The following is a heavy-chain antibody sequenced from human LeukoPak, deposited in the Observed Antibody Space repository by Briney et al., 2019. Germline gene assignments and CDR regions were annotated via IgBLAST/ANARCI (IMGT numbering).Heavy chain of an antibody. Sequence: SETLSLTCTVSGGSISSYYWSWIRQPPGKGLEWIGYIYYSGSTNYNPSLKSRVTISVDTSKNQFSLKLSSVTAADTAVYYCARYITMVRGVGFDPWGQGTLVTVSS. D-gene: IGHD3-10*01. CDR1: GGSISSYY. CDR2: IYYSGST. CDR3: ARYITMVRGVGFDP. J-gene: IGHJ5*02. V-gene: IGHV4-59*01.